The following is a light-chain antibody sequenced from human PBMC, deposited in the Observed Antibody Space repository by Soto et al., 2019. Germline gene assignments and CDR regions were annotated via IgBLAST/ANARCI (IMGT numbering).Light chain of an antibody. CDR1: QSVSSSY. J-gene: IGKJ1*01. V-gene: IGKV3D-20*02. Sequence: EIALSQSPGTLSLSPGERATLSCRASQSVSSSYLAWYQQKPGQAPRLLIYGASSRATGIPDRFSGSGSGTDFTLTISRLEPEDFAVYYCQHRMNWPWTFGQGTKVDI. CDR2: GAS. CDR3: QHRMNWPWT.